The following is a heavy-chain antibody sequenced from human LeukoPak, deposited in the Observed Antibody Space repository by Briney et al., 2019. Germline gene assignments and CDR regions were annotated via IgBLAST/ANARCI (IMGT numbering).Heavy chain of an antibody. CDR3: ARDLVWFGEPKGHYNYMDV. CDR2: IKGDGSEK. Sequence: AGGSLRLSCAASGFTFSSYWMSWVRQAPGKGLEWVADIKGDGSEKSYVDSVKGRFTISRDNAKNSLYLQMNTLRAEDTAVYYCARDLVWFGEPKGHYNYMDVWGKGTTVTVSS. V-gene: IGHV3-7*01. D-gene: IGHD3-10*01. CDR1: GFTFSSYW. J-gene: IGHJ6*03.